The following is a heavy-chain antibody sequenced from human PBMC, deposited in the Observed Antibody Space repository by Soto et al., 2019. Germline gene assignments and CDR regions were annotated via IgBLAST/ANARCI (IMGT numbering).Heavy chain of an antibody. CDR2: IYYSGST. V-gene: IGHV4-59*01. D-gene: IGHD6-13*01. CDR3: ARDRRWYVDY. CDR1: SSSITSYY. J-gene: IGHJ4*02. Sequence: SETLSLTCTINSSSITSYYWSWIRQPPGKGLEWIGYIYYSGSTNYNPSLKSRVTISVDTSKNQFSLKLSSVTAADTAVYYCARDRRWYVDYWGQGTLVTVS.